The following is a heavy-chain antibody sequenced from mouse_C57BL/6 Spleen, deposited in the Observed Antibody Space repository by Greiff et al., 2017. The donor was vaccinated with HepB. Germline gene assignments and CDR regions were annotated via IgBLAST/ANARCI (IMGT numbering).Heavy chain of an antibody. CDR1: GFTFSSYA. CDR3: ARDRGYAMDY. Sequence: DVQLVESGGGLVKPGGSLKLSCAASGFTFSSYAMSWVRQTPEKRLEWVATISDGGSYTYYPDNVKGRFTISRDNAKNNLYLQMSRLKSGDTAMYYCARDRGYAMDYWGQGSSVTVSS. V-gene: IGHV5-4*01. J-gene: IGHJ4*01. CDR2: ISDGGSYT.